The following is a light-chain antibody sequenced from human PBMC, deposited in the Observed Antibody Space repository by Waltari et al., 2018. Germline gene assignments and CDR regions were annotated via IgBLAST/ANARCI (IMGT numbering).Light chain of an antibody. V-gene: IGLV2-14*03. CDR3: SSYTSRNTWV. J-gene: IGLJ3*02. CDR1: SSDVGAYKY. CDR2: DVD. Sequence: QSALTQPASVSGSPGQSITIPCTGTSSDVGAYKYVSWYQRHPGKAPRLIIYDVDKPPPGVSVLVSGAKSGNTASLTISGLQAEDEADYYCSSYTSRNTWVFGGGTQVT.